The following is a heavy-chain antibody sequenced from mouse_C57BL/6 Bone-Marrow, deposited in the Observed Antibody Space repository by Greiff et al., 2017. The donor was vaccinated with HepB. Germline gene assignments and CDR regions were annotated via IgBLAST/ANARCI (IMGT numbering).Heavy chain of an antibody. Sequence: DVMLVESGGGLVKPGGSLKLSCAASGFTFSSYTMSWVRQTPEKRLEWVATISGGGGNTYYPDSVKGRFTISRDNAKNTLYLQMSSLRSEDTALYYCARHGDGSSYWFAYWGQGTLVTVSA. CDR2: ISGGGGNT. J-gene: IGHJ3*01. D-gene: IGHD1-1*01. CDR3: ARHGDGSSYWFAY. CDR1: GFTFSSYT. V-gene: IGHV5-9*01.